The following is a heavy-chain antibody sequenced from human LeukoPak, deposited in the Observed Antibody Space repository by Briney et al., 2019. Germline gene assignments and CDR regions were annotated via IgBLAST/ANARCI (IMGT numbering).Heavy chain of an antibody. CDR1: GFTFSGYS. CDR2: INSRSRSI. Sequence: GGSLRLSCAVSGFTFSGYSFNWVRQAPGKGLEWVSSINSRSRSIYYADSVKVRFTISRDDAKNSLYLQMNSLRAEDTAVYYCARDNAFTNYYWGQGTLVTVSS. V-gene: IGHV3-21*01. J-gene: IGHJ4*02. CDR3: ARDNAFTNYY. D-gene: IGHD4/OR15-4a*01.